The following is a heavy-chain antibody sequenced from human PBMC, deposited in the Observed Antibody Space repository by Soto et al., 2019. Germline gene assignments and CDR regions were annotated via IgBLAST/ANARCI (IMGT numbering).Heavy chain of an antibody. CDR2: IHNSGNT. CDR3: ARWQCTVVNLNDM. Sequence: SETLSHTCTVPGGSISNYYWTWIRQFPGKRLEWIAHIHNSGNTNSNPSLKSRVTISMDTSKNQISLRLTSVTAADTAMYYCARWQCTVVNLNDMWGQGTIDTVSS. V-gene: IGHV4-59*01. CDR1: GGSISNYY. D-gene: IGHD4-17*01. J-gene: IGHJ3*02.